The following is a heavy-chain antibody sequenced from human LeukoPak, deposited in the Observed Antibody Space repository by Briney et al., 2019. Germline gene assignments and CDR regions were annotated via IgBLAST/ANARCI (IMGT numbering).Heavy chain of an antibody. J-gene: IGHJ5*02. V-gene: IGHV1-18*01. Sequence: ASVKVSCKASGYTFTSYGISWVRQAPGQGLEWMGWISAYNGNTNYAQKLQGRVTMTTDTSTSTAYMELRSLRSDDTAVYYCARDHLGISMIVVVLDPWGLGTLVTVSS. D-gene: IGHD3-22*01. CDR3: ARDHLGISMIVVVLDP. CDR1: GYTFTSYG. CDR2: ISAYNGNT.